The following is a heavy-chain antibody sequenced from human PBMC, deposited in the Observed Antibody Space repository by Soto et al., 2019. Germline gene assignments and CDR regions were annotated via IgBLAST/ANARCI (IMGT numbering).Heavy chain of an antibody. D-gene: IGHD2-15*01. CDR2: ISSNGGST. CDR3: VKLGYCSGGSCHTPEYYYGMDV. CDR1: GFTFSSYA. V-gene: IGHV3-64D*06. Sequence: GGSLRLSCSASGFTFSSYAMHWVRQAPGKGLEYVSAISSNGGSTYYADSVKGRFTISRDNSKNTLYLQMSSLRAEDTAVYYCVKLGYCSGGSCHTPEYYYGMDVWGQGTTVTVSS. J-gene: IGHJ6*02.